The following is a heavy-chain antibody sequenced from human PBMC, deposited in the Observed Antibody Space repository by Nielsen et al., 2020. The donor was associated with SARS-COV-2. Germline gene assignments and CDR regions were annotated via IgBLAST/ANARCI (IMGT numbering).Heavy chain of an antibody. CDR3: ARDQGMNDYGDY. CDR2: ISHDGGDN. Sequence: GESLKISCAASGFSFSTYAMSWVRQAPGKGLEWVAIISHDGGDNYYSESVKGRFTISRDNSKNTLYLQMNSLRAEDTAVYYCARDQGMNDYGDYWGQGTLVTVSS. J-gene: IGHJ4*02. CDR1: GFSFSTYA. V-gene: IGHV3-30*03.